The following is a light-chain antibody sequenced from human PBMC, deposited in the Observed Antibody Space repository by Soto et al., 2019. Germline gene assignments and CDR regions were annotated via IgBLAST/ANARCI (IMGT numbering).Light chain of an antibody. CDR1: QNIDIS. CDR3: QSYESYSYT. Sequence: DIQMTQSPSTLSASVGDRVTITCRASQNIDISLAWYQQKPGKAPNLLIYKASILESGVPSRFSGSGSGTEFTLTISSLQPDDFATYFCQSYESYSYTFGQGTNLQIK. J-gene: IGKJ2*01. CDR2: KAS. V-gene: IGKV1-5*03.